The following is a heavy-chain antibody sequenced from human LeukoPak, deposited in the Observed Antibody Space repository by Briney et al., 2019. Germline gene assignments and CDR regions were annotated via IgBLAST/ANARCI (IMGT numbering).Heavy chain of an antibody. Sequence: SQTLSLTCAISGDSVSNKSAAWNWIRQSPSRGFEWLGSAYYSSKWYSVYAGSVKSRITINHDTSKHQFSLQLKSVTPEDTAVYYCARGPGTLHYWGQGSPVTVSS. CDR1: GDSVSNKSAA. CDR3: ARGPGTLHY. CDR2: AYYSSKWYS. D-gene: IGHD1-1*01. J-gene: IGHJ4*02. V-gene: IGHV6-1*01.